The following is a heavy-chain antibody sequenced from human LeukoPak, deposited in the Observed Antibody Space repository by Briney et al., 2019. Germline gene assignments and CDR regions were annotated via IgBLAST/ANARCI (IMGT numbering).Heavy chain of an antibody. CDR3: AREEYTDAFDI. Sequence: SETLSLTCAVSGGSISSGGYSWSWIRQPLGKGLEWIGYIYHSGSTYYNPSLKSRVTISVDRSKNQFSLKLSSVTAADTAVYYCAREEYTDAFDIWGQGTMVTVSS. CDR2: IYHSGST. CDR1: GGSISSGGYS. V-gene: IGHV4-30-2*01. D-gene: IGHD2/OR15-2a*01. J-gene: IGHJ3*02.